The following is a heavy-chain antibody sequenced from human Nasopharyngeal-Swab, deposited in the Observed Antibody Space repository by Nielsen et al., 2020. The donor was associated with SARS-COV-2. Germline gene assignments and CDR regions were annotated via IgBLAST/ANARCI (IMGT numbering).Heavy chain of an antibody. CDR3: AGAYCGGDCYSPPFDY. V-gene: IGHV3-9*01. D-gene: IGHD2-21*02. CDR1: GFTFDDYA. J-gene: IGHJ4*02. Sequence: SLKISCAASGFTFDDYAFHWVRQAPGKGLEWVSGISWNSGSIGYADSVKGRFTISRDNAKNSLYLQMNSLRAEDTALYYCAGAYCGGDCYSPPFDYWGQGTLVTVSS. CDR2: ISWNSGSI.